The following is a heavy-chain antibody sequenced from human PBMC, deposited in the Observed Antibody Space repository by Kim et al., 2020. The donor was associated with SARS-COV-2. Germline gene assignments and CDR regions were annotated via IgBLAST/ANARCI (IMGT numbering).Heavy chain of an antibody. CDR3: ARGRDCSGGSCLDY. V-gene: IGHV1-69*04. J-gene: IGHJ4*02. Sequence: AQKFQGRVTITADKPTSTAYMELSSLRAEDTAVYYCARGRDCSGGSCLDYWGQGTLVTVSS. D-gene: IGHD2-15*01.